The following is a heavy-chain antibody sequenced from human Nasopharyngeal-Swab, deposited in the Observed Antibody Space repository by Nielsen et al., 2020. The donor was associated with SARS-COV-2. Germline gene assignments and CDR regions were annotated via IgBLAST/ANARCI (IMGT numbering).Heavy chain of an antibody. D-gene: IGHD6-13*01. CDR3: AREEGAAAGTGGMDV. CDR2: MSYDGSYK. V-gene: IGHV3-30-3*01. Sequence: GESLKISCVASGFTLSNFVMHWVRQAPGKGLEWVAVMSYDGSYKYYADSVKGRFTISRDNSKNTLYLQMNSLRAEDTAVYYCAREEGAAAGTGGMDVWGQGTTVTVSS. CDR1: GFTLSNFV. J-gene: IGHJ6*02.